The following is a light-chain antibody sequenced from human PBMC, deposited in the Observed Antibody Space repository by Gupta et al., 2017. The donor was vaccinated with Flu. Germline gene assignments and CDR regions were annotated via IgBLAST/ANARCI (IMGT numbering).Light chain of an antibody. Sequence: DIVMPQSPVTLSVSPGDRATLTCRASQSVNNNLAWYQQKPGLGPRLLIYGASTKATGISARVSGSGSGTDFTLTISSLQSEDFAIYYCQQYNRWPWTFGQGTKVEIK. CDR1: QSVNNN. J-gene: IGKJ1*01. CDR2: GAS. CDR3: QQYNRWPWT. V-gene: IGKV3-15*01.